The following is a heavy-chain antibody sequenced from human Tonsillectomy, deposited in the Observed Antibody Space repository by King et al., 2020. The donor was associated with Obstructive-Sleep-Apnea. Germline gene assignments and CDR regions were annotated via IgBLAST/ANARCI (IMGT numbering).Heavy chain of an antibody. CDR3: ARRDAMDV. Sequence: AQPVQSGAEVRKPGASVKVSCKASGYNFISYNINWVRQATGQGLEWMGWMNPNSGNTVYAQKFQGRVTMTTNTSIRTVYMELSSLRFEDTAVYYCARRDAMDVWGQGTTVTVSS. CDR1: GYNFISYN. J-gene: IGHJ6*02. CDR2: MNPNSGNT. V-gene: IGHV1-8*01.